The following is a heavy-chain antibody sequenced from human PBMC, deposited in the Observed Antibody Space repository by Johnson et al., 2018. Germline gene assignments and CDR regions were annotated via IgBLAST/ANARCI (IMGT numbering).Heavy chain of an antibody. CDR1: EFTFSPYW. D-gene: IGHD1-14*01. J-gene: IGHJ3*02. CDR2: INGDGTTT. Sequence: EVQLVESGGGLVQPGGSLRLSCVASEFTFSPYWMHWVRQAPGKGLVWVSHINGDGTTTIYADSVKGRFTISRDNSKKTLYLTMNSLKAEDTAVYFCARDRGNPDSFDIWGQGTMVTVSS. V-gene: IGHV3-74*01. CDR3: ARDRGNPDSFDI.